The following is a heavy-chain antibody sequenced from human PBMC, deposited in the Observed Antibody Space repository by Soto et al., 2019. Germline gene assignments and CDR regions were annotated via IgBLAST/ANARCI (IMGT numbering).Heavy chain of an antibody. V-gene: IGHV3-23*01. CDR1: GFTFSSYA. J-gene: IGHJ4*02. CDR3: AKVHYYDSSGYYGY. D-gene: IGHD3-22*01. Sequence: PGGSLRLSCAASGFTFSSYAMSWVRQAPGKGLEWVSAISGSGGSTYYADSVKGRFTISRDNSKNTLYLQMNSLRAEDTAVYYCAKVHYYDSSGYYGYWGQGTLVTVSS. CDR2: ISGSGGST.